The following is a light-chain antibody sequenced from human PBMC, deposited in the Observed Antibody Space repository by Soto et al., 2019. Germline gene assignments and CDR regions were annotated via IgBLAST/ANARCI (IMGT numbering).Light chain of an antibody. J-gene: IGKJ1*01. CDR3: QQYNTYWT. V-gene: IGKV1-5*03. Sequence: DIQMTQSPSTLSASVGDRVTITCRASQSISTWLAWYQQKAGKAPKLLIYKASILESGVPSRFSGSGSGTEFTLTISSLQPDDSATYYCQQYNTYWTFGQGTKVEIK. CDR2: KAS. CDR1: QSISTW.